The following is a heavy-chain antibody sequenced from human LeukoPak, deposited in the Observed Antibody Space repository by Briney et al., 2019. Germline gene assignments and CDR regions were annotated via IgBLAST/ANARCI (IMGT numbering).Heavy chain of an antibody. CDR2: ISAYNGNT. D-gene: IGHD1-26*01. J-gene: IGHJ4*02. CDR3: ARAPGVGATQAFQY. V-gene: IGHV1-18*01. Sequence: GASVKVSCKASGYTFTSYGISWVRQAPGQGLEWMGWISAYNGNTNYAQKLQGRVTMTTDTSTSTAYMELRSLRSEDTAVYYCARAPGVGATQAFQYWGQGTLVTVSS. CDR1: GYTFTSYG.